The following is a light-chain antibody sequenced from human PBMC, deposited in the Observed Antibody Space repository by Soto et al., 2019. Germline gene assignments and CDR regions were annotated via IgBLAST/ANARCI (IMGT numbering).Light chain of an antibody. CDR2: EVS. Sequence: QSALTQPPSVSGSPGQSITISCTGTSSDVGGYNYLSWYQQNPGKAPKVMIYEVSNRPSGVSNRFSGSKSGNTASLTISGLQAEDEADYYCSPYTTSGTPVFAGGTKVTVL. V-gene: IGLV2-14*01. CDR3: SPYTTSGTPV. CDR1: SSDVGGYNY. J-gene: IGLJ3*02.